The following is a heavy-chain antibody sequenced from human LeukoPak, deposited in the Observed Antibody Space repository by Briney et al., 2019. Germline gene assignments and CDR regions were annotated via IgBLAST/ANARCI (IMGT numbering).Heavy chain of an antibody. CDR1: GYTFAGYH. J-gene: IGHJ4*02. CDR3: ARDQGSLTRSWYTGY. CDR2: INPYSGDT. D-gene: IGHD6-13*01. V-gene: IGHV1-2*06. Sequence: ASVKVSCKASGYTFAGYHIHWVRQAPGQGLEWMGRINPYSGDTNFAQKFQGRVTMTRDTSITTAYMDLSSLTPDDTAVYFCARDQGSLTRSWYTGYWGQGTQVTVSS.